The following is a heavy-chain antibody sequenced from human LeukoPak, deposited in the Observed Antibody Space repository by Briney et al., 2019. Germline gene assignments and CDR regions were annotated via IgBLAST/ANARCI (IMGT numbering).Heavy chain of an antibody. D-gene: IGHD6-19*01. CDR3: AREKTGYSSGSGY. Sequence: PGGSLRLSCAASGFTFTSYSMNWVRQAPGKGLEWVASIKEDGSERQYVDSVKGRFSISRDNTKGSLFLQLNSLRAEDTAVYYCAREKTGYSSGSGYWGQGTLVTVSS. J-gene: IGHJ4*02. V-gene: IGHV3-7*03. CDR1: GFTFTSYS. CDR2: IKEDGSER.